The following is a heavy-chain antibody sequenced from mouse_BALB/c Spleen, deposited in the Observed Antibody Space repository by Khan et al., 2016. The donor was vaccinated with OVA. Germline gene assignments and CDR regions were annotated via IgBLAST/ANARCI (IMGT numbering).Heavy chain of an antibody. CDR3: ARANYRYDGYYAMDY. CDR2: IWGGGGT. Sequence: QVQLKESGPGLVAPSQSLSITCTVSGFSLSRYNIHWVRQPPGKGLEWLGMIWGGGGTDYNSTLKSRLSISKDNSTSKVFLKMNSLQTDDTAMYYCARANYRYDGYYAMDYWGQGTSVTVSS. J-gene: IGHJ4*01. CDR1: GFSLSRYN. D-gene: IGHD2-14*01. V-gene: IGHV2-6-4*01.